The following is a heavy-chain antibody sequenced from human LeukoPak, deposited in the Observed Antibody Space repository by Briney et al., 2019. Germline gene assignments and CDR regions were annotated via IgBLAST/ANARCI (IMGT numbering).Heavy chain of an antibody. CDR1: GYTFTNYG. V-gene: IGHV1-2*02. J-gene: IGHJ4*02. Sequence: ASVKVSCKASGYTFTNYGISWVRQAPGQGLEWMGWINPNSGGTNYAQKFQGRVTMTRNTSISTAYMELSRLRSDDTAVYYCARDPGDYSPPDGLWGQGTLVTVSS. CDR2: INPNSGGT. D-gene: IGHD4-17*01. CDR3: ARDPGDYSPPDGL.